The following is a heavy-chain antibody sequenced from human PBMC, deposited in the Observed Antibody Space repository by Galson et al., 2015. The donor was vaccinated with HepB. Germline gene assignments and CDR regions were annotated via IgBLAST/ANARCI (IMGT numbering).Heavy chain of an antibody. D-gene: IGHD6-13*01. V-gene: IGHV3-7*01. J-gene: IGHJ4*02. CDR1: GFTFSNYW. CDR3: VRAVAAADSS. Sequence: SLRLSCAASGFTFSNYWMTWVRQAPGKGLEWVANINRDGSTKYYVDSVKGRFITSRDNAKKSLYLQMSSLRGEDTAVYYCVRAVAAADSSWGRGALVTVSS. CDR2: INRDGSTK.